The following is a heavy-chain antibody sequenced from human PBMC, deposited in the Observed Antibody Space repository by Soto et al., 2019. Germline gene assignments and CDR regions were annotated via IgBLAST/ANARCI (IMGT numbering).Heavy chain of an antibody. CDR1: GFTFGDYA. CDR2: ITGSGSST. D-gene: IGHD1-26*01. Sequence: GGSLRLSCTASGFTFGDYAMSWFRQAPGKGLEWVSSITGSGSSTFYADSAKGRFSISRDNSKNTLYLQMNSLRAEDTAVYYCAKDWDGGWFDPWGQGTLVTVSS. CDR3: AKDWDGGWFDP. V-gene: IGHV3-23*01. J-gene: IGHJ5*02.